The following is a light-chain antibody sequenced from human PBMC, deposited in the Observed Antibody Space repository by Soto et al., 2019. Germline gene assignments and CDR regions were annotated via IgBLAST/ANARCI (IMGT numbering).Light chain of an antibody. CDR1: QSIVNN. V-gene: IGKV1-39*01. Sequence: DIQMTQSPASLSVSVGGRVTVTCRASQSIVNNLNWYQQKPGKAPKVLIYGASSLQSGVPSRFSGNGSGTDFTLIISGLRPEDFGTYYCQQSFSTPPTFGQGTKVDIK. CDR3: QQSFSTPPT. CDR2: GAS. J-gene: IGKJ1*01.